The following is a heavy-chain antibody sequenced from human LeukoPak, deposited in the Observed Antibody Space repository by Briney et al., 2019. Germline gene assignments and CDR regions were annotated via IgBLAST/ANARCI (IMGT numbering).Heavy chain of an antibody. J-gene: IGHJ6*02. CDR1: GFTFSSYA. Sequence: RGSLRLSCAASGFTFSSYAMHWVRQAPGKGLEWVAVISYDGSNKYYADSVKGRFTISRDNSKNTLYLQMNSLRAEDTAVYYCARGVCSSTSCYTYYYYGMDVWGQGTTVTVSS. D-gene: IGHD2-2*02. CDR3: ARGVCSSTSCYTYYYYGMDV. V-gene: IGHV3-30-3*01. CDR2: ISYDGSNK.